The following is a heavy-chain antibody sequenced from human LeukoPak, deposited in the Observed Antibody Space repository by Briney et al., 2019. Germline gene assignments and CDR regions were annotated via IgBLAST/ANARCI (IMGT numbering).Heavy chain of an antibody. Sequence: GASVKVSCKASGYTFTGYFMHWVRQAPGQGLDWMGWINPNTGGTKYAQKFQGRVTMTRDTSIGTAYMELSTVTSDDTAVYFCARVHATGYFSLDLGHWGQGTLVTVSP. CDR3: ARVHATGYFSLDLGH. CDR1: GYTFTGYF. J-gene: IGHJ4*02. V-gene: IGHV1-2*02. D-gene: IGHD3-9*01. CDR2: INPNTGGT.